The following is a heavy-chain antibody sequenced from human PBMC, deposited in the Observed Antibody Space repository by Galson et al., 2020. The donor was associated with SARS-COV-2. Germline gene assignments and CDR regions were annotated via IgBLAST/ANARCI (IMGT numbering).Heavy chain of an antibody. Sequence: SQTLSLTCSLFGGSMSTYYWSWIRQTPGRGLEWIGYIYYSGHTMYNPSLKSRVTMSRLTSEDQFSLTLTSVTAADTAVYFCARRTFGSGSPSPFWYFDLWVRGTPVTVSS. CDR2: IYYSGHT. D-gene: IGHD3-10*01. CDR3: ARRTFGSGSPSPFWYFDL. V-gene: IGHV4-59*08. CDR1: GGSMSTYY. J-gene: IGHJ2*01.